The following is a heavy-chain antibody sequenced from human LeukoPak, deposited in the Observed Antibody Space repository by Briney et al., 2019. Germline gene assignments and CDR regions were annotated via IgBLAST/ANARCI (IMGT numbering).Heavy chain of an antibody. V-gene: IGHV4-61*02. CDR2: ISSSGST. J-gene: IGHJ5*02. CDR1: GDSISSGDYY. Sequence: PSETLSLTCTVSGDSISSGDYYWSWIRQPAGKGLEWIGRISSSGSTNYNPSLKSRVTISVDTSKNQFSLKLSSVTAADTAVYYCARGVNTARWLQLNPWFDPWGQGTLVTVSS. CDR3: ARGVNTARWLQLNPWFDP. D-gene: IGHD5-24*01.